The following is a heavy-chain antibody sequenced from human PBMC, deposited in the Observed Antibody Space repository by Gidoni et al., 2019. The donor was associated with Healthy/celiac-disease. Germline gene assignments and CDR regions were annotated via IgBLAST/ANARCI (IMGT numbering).Heavy chain of an antibody. CDR3: ARDVGYSSGWYRVDY. CDR2: IWYDGSNK. CDR1: GFTFSSYG. D-gene: IGHD6-19*01. Sequence: VQLVESGGGVVQPGRSLRPSCAASGFTFSSYGMHWVRQAPGKGLEWVAVIWYDGSNKYYADSVKGRFTISRDNSKNTLYLQMNSLRAEDTAVYYCARDVGYSSGWYRVDYWGQGTLVTVSS. V-gene: IGHV3-33*01. J-gene: IGHJ4*02.